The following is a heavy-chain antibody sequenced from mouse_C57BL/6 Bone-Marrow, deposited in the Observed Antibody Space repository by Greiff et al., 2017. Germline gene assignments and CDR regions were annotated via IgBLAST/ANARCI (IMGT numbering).Heavy chain of an antibody. CDR2: IHPNSGST. Sequence: QVQLQQPGAELVKPGASVKLSCKASGYTFTSYWMHWVKQRPGQGLEWIGMIHPNSGSTNYNEKFKSKATLTVDKSSSTAYMQLSSLTSEDSAVYYCARGVITTVVDYCDYWGQGTTLTVSS. D-gene: IGHD1-1*01. CDR1: GYTFTSYW. J-gene: IGHJ2*01. CDR3: ARGVITTVVDYCDY. V-gene: IGHV1-64*01.